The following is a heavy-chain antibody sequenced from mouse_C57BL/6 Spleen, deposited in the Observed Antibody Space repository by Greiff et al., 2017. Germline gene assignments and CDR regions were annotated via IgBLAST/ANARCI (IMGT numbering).Heavy chain of an antibody. CDR2: IWGGGST. CDR1: GFSLTSYG. V-gene: IGHV2-9*01. Sequence: VQLVESGPGLVAPSQSLSITCTVSGFSLTSYGVDWVRQPPGKGLEWLGVIWGGGSTNYNSALMSRLSISKDNSKNQVFLKMNSPETDDTAMYYCAKQRGYGDYAKGYWGQGTSVTFAS. D-gene: IGHD2-2*01. CDR3: AKQRGYGDYAKGY. J-gene: IGHJ4*01.